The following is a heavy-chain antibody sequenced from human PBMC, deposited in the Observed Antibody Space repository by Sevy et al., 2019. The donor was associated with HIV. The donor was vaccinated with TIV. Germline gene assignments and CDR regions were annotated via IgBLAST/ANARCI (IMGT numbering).Heavy chain of an antibody. J-gene: IGHJ6*02. CDR1: RLTFSSSS. CDR2: ISSSSTTI. V-gene: IGHV3-48*02. Sequence: GGSLRLSCAASRLTFSSSSVNWVRQAPGKGLEWVSYISSSSTTIYYADSVKGRFTISRDNAKNSLYLQMNSLRDADTAVYYCARGFMGADYYYGMDVWGQGTTVTVSS. D-gene: IGHD3-3*01. CDR3: ARGFMGADYYYGMDV.